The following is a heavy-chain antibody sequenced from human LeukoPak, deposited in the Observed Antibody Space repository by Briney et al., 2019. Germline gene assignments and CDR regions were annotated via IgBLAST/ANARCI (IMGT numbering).Heavy chain of an antibody. V-gene: IGHV1-69*05. Sequence: ASVKVSCKASGGTFSSYAISWVRQAPGQGLEWIGRIIPIFGTANYAQKFQGRVTITTDESTSTAYMELSSLRSEDTAVYYCASNRNNYDSSGYYVDYWGQGTLVTVSS. CDR3: ASNRNNYDSSGYYVDY. CDR2: IIPIFGTA. D-gene: IGHD3-22*01. CDR1: GGTFSSYA. J-gene: IGHJ4*02.